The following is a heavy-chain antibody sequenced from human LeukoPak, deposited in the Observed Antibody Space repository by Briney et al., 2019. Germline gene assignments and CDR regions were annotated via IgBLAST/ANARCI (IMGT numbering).Heavy chain of an antibody. V-gene: IGHV3-7*01. J-gene: IGHJ5*02. CDR2: IKQDGSEK. CDR1: GFTFSGYW. Sequence: GGSLRLSCAASGFTFSGYWMSWVPQAPGKGLECVANIKQDGSEKYYVDSVKGRFTISRDNAENSLFLQMTSLRAEDTAVYYCARGHHGDYAWGQGTLVTVSS. CDR3: ARGHHGDYA. D-gene: IGHD4-17*01.